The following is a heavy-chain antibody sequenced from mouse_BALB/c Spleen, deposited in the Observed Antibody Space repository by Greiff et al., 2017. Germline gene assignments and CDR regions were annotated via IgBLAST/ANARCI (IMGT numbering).Heavy chain of an antibody. J-gene: IGHJ4*01. D-gene: IGHD2-13*01. CDR1: GDSITSGY. Sequence: EVQLVESGPSLVKPSQTLSLTCSVTGDSITSGYWNWIRKFPGNKLEYMGYISYSGSTYYNPSLKSRISITRDTSKNQYYLQLNSVTTEDTATYYCARYVTAYYYAMDYWGQGTSVTVSS. CDR3: ARYVTAYYYAMDY. V-gene: IGHV3-8*02. CDR2: ISYSGST.